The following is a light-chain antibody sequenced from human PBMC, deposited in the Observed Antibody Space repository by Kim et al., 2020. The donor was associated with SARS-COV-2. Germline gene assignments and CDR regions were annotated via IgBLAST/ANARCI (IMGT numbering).Light chain of an antibody. CDR3: QQANSFPIT. Sequence: GDRVTITCRASQDISSVLAWYQQKPGEAPSLLIYTASNLQSGVPSRFSGSGSGTDFTLIISSLQPEDFATYYCQQANSFPITFGQGTRLEIK. J-gene: IGKJ5*01. V-gene: IGKV1-12*01. CDR2: TAS. CDR1: QDISSV.